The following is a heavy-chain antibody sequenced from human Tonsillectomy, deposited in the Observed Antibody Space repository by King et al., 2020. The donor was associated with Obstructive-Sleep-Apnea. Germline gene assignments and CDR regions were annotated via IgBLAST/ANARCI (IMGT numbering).Heavy chain of an antibody. CDR2: IYYSGST. D-gene: IGHD7-27*01. Sequence: VQLQESGPGLVKPSETLSLTCTVSGGSISSYYWSWIRQPPGKGLEWIGYIYYSGSTNYNPSLKSRVTISVDTSKNQFSLTLSSVTAADTAVYYCARDRGELGLGYWGQGTLVTVSS. J-gene: IGHJ4*02. CDR1: GGSISSYY. V-gene: IGHV4-59*01. CDR3: ARDRGELGLGY.